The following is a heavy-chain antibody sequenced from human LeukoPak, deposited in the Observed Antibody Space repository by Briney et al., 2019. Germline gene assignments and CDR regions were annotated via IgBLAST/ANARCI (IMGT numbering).Heavy chain of an antibody. J-gene: IGHJ4*02. CDR2: IDPSDSYT. V-gene: IGHV5-10-1*01. D-gene: IGHD3-10*01. Sequence: GESLKISCKGSGYSSTTYWISWVRQMSGKGLEWMGTIDPSDSYTKYSPTFQGHVTISADKSISTAYLQWSSLKASDTAVYYCATLVGYGSFFDYWGQGTLVTVSS. CDR1: GYSSTTYW. CDR3: ATLVGYGSFFDY.